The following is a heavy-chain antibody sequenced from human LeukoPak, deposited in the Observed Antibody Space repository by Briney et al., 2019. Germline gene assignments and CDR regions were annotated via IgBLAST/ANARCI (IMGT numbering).Heavy chain of an antibody. CDR3: TIDSNSGWTGY. CDR1: GFTFSNAW. D-gene: IGHD6-19*01. V-gene: IGHV3-15*01. J-gene: IGHJ4*02. Sequence: GGSLRLSCAASGFTFSNAWMSWVRQAPGKGLEWVGRIKTNTYCGTTDSAPPLKARFTISRDDSKHTLYLQMNSLKTEDTAVYYCTIDSNSGWTGYWGQGTLVTVSS. CDR2: IKTNTYCGTT.